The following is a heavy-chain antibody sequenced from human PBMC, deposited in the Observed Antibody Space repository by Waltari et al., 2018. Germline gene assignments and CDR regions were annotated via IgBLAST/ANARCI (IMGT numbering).Heavy chain of an antibody. CDR2: NYFSGSP. CDR3: ASKRGYSGYASFISDY. D-gene: IGHD5-12*01. CDR1: GGSITSNNHY. Sequence: QLQLQESGPGLVKPSETLSLTCTVSGGSITSNNHYWGWIRQPPGKGPGWIGSNYFSGSPYYNPYLQGRVTISIDTSKNQFSLKLTSVTAADTAVYFCASKRGYSGYASFISDYWGQGTLVTVSS. J-gene: IGHJ4*02. V-gene: IGHV4-39*01.